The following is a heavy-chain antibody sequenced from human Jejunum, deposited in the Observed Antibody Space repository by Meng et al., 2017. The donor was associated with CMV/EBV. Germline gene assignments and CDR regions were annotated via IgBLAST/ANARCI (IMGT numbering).Heavy chain of an antibody. Sequence: ASGLAVSDNRMTWVRQVAGQGLQWVSTLYEGGSAHYAPSVEGRFSISKDNSGNMVYLQMNSLRVEDMAVYYCAREQMGAWRGYFDCWGKG. J-gene: IGHJ4*02. CDR2: LYEGGSA. CDR3: AREQMGAWRGYFDC. D-gene: IGHD3-3*01. V-gene: IGHV3-53*01. CDR1: GLAVSDNR.